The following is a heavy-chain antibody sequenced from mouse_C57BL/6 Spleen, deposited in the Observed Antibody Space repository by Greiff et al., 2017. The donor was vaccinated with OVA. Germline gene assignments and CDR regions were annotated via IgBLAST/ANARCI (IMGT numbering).Heavy chain of an antibody. CDR3: AREWDY. J-gene: IGHJ2*01. V-gene: IGHV3-6*01. CDR2: ISYDGSN. Sequence: DVKLQESGPGLVKPSQSLSLTCSVTGYSITSGYYWNWIRQFPGNKLEWMGYISYDGSNNYNPSLKNRISITRDTSKNQFFLKLNSVTTEDTATYYCAREWDYWGQGTTLTVSS. CDR1: GYSITSGYY.